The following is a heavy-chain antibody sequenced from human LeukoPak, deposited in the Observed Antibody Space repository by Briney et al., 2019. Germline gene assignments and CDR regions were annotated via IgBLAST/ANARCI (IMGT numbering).Heavy chain of an antibody. Sequence: SETLSLTCTVSGGSINSYYWGWVRQPAGKGLEWIGRIYTTGTTNYSPSLKGRLRMSVDTSKNQFSLNLTSVTAADTALYYCAREKSGTLTRAYYYIDVWGKGITVTVSS. CDR3: AREKSGTLTRAYYYIDV. J-gene: IGHJ6*03. V-gene: IGHV4-4*07. CDR1: GGSINSYY. D-gene: IGHD1-26*01. CDR2: IYTTGTT.